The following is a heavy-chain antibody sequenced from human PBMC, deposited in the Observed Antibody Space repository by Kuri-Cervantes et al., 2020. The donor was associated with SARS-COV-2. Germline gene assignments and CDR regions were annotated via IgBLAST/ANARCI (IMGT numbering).Heavy chain of an antibody. V-gene: IGHV1-2*02. Sequence: ASVKVSCKASGYTFTDYYIHWVRQAPGQGPEWMGWINPISGGTKYAQNFQGRVTMTRDTSISTVYMELSRLTTDDTAIFYCVRFRYSDTSRNASDIWGQGTVVTVSS. CDR1: GYTFTDYY. CDR3: VRFRYSDTSRNASDI. J-gene: IGHJ3*02. D-gene: IGHD3-22*01. CDR2: INPISGGT.